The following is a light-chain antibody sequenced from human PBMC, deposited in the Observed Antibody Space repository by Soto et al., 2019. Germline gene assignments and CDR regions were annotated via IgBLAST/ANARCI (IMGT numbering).Light chain of an antibody. Sequence: QSALTQPPSASGTPGQRVTISCSGSRSNIGSNYVYWYQQLPGTAPKLLIYRNNQRPSGVPDRFSVSKSGTSASLAISGLRSEDEADYYCAAWDDSLSGWVFGGGTQLTVL. CDR3: AAWDDSLSGWV. CDR2: RNN. CDR1: RSNIGSNY. V-gene: IGLV1-47*01. J-gene: IGLJ3*02.